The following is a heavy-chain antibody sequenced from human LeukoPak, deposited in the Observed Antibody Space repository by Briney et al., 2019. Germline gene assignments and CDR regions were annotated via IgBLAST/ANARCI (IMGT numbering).Heavy chain of an antibody. D-gene: IGHD3-10*01. CDR3: ARFVPYFDY. CDR2: IRSKAYGGTT. J-gene: IGHJ4*02. V-gene: IGHV3-49*04. Sequence: GGSLRLSCTAAGFTFSDYAVSWVRQAPGKGLEWVGFIRSKAYGGTTEYAASVKGRFTISRDDSKSIAYLQLNSLKTEDTAVYYCARFVPYFDYWGQGTLVTVSS. CDR1: GFTFSDYA.